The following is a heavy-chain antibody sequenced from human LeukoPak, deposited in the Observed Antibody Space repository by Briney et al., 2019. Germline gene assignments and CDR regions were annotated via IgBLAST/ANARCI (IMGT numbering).Heavy chain of an antibody. CDR1: GFTFSDAW. Sequence: GGSLRLSCAASGFTFSDAWMSWVRQAPGKGLEWVGRIENKADGGTIDYAAPVKGRFTISRDDSKNTLYLQMNSLKIEDTAVYYCCLYLGRQNDYWGQGTLVTVSS. V-gene: IGHV3-15*04. CDR2: IENKADGGTI. D-gene: IGHD3-16*01. CDR3: CLYLGRQNDY. J-gene: IGHJ4*02.